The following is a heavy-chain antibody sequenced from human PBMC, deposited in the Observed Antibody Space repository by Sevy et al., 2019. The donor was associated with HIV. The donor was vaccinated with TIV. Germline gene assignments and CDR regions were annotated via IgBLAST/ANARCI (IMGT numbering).Heavy chain of an antibody. Sequence: GGSLRLSCAASGFTFSKYWMHWVRQAPGEGLVWLSRINNNGSGITYADSVKGRFTISRDNAKNMWYLQMNSLGADDTAVYYCAGDQGGSDWEGDIFDCWGQGTLVTVSS. CDR2: INNNGSGI. CDR1: GFTFSKYW. D-gene: IGHD6-19*01. V-gene: IGHV3-74*03. J-gene: IGHJ4*01. CDR3: AGDQGGSDWEGDIFDC.